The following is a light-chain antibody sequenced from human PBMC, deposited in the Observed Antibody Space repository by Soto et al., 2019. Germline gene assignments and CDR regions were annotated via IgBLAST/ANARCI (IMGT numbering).Light chain of an antibody. V-gene: IGKV3-11*01. CDR1: QSVRSD. Sequence: TQSPSSLSASTGDRVTITCRASQSVRSDLAWYQQKPGQAPRLLIHDASKRATGIPARFSGSGSGTDFTLTISSLEPEDFAVYYCQQRSNWPPITFGHGTRLEIK. CDR2: DAS. J-gene: IGKJ5*01. CDR3: QQRSNWPPIT.